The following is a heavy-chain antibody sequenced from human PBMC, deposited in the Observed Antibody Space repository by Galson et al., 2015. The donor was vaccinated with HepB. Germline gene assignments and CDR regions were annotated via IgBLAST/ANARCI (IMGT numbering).Heavy chain of an antibody. V-gene: IGHV3-23*01. J-gene: IGHJ4*02. CDR1: GFTFSSYA. D-gene: IGHD6-13*01. Sequence: SLRLSCAASGFTFSSYAMSWVRQAPGKGLEWVSAISGSGGSTYYADSVKGRFTISRDNSKNTLYLQMNSLRSEDTAVYYCARVIAAAGSDYWGQGTLVTVSS. CDR3: ARVIAAAGSDY. CDR2: ISGSGGST.